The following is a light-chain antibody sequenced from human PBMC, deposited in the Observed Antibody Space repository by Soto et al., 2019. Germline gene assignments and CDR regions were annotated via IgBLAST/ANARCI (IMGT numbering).Light chain of an antibody. CDR2: YDS. Sequence: SYELTQPPSVSVAPGETARISGGGNKVGSRSVHWYQQKPGQAPFFVIYYDSDRPSGIPERVSGSNSGHTATLIISRVEAVDEADYYCQVWEATGAQVVFGGGTKLTVL. CDR3: QVWEATGAQVV. CDR1: KVGSRS. J-gene: IGLJ2*01. V-gene: IGLV3-21*01.